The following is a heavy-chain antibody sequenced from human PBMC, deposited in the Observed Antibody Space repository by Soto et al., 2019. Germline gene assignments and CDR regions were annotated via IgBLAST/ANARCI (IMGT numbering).Heavy chain of an antibody. J-gene: IGHJ4*02. V-gene: IGHV1-3*01. CDR2: INAGNGEI. CDR1: GYPFTTYS. CDR3: VRGEQQWLTLDY. D-gene: IGHD6-19*01. Sequence: QVQLVQSGAEVKKPGASVTLSCTASGYPFTTYSIYWLRQAPGHRFAGMGWINAGNGEIRYSEAFQGRVTITRDTFANTAYLELSSLTSEDMAVYYCVRGEQQWLTLDYWGQGTLVTVS.